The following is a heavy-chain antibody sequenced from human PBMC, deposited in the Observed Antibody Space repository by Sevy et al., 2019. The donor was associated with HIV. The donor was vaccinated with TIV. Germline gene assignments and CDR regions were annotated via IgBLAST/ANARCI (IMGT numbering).Heavy chain of an antibody. D-gene: IGHD6-13*01. CDR3: AKASTIAAAGGLFDC. V-gene: IGHV3-23*01. Sequence: GGSLRLSCAASGFTFSNYAMNWVRQAPGKGLEWVSAISGSGGTTYYPDSVKGRFTISRDNSKNTLYLQMSSLRAEDTAVYYCAKASTIAAAGGLFDCWGQGTLVTVSS. J-gene: IGHJ4*02. CDR1: GFTFSNYA. CDR2: ISGSGGTT.